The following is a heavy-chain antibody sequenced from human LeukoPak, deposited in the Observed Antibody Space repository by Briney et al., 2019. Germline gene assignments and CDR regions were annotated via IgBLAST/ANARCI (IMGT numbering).Heavy chain of an antibody. D-gene: IGHD2-15*01. V-gene: IGHV4-59*01. J-gene: IGHJ4*02. Sequence: SETLSLTCTVSGGSMSSYYWSWIRQPPGKGLEWIGYVSSSESTNYNPSLKSRVTISVDTSKNKFSLKLSSVTAADTAVYFCARGGATQYYYWGQGTLVTVSS. CDR3: ARGGATQYYY. CDR1: GGSMSSYY. CDR2: VSSSEST.